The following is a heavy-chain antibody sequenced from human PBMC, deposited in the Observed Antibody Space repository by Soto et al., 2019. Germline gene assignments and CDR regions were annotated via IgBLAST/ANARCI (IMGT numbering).Heavy chain of an antibody. CDR3: AGENGKGGLAGRGGHDY. J-gene: IGHJ4*02. CDR1: GGTFSSYA. Sequence: QVQLVQSGAEVKKPGSSVKVSCKASGGTFSSYAISWVRQAPGQGLEWMGGIIPIFGTANYAQKFQGRVTITADESTSMAYMELSSLRSEDTAVYSCAGENGKGGLAGRGGHDYWGQGTLVTVSS. D-gene: IGHD6-19*01. V-gene: IGHV1-69*01. CDR2: IIPIFGTA.